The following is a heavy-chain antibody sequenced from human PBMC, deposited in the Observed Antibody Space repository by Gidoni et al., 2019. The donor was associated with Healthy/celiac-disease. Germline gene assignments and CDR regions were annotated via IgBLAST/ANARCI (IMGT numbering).Heavy chain of an antibody. Sequence: QVQLQESGPGLVKPSETLSLTCTVPGGSISSYYWSWIRQPPGKGLEWIGYIYYSGSTNYNPSLKSRVTISVDTSKNQFSLKLSSVTAADTAVYYCARAGVAARLYTYFDYWGQGTLVTVSS. CDR2: IYYSGST. CDR1: GGSISSYY. D-gene: IGHD6-6*01. V-gene: IGHV4-59*01. J-gene: IGHJ4*02. CDR3: ARAGVAARLYTYFDY.